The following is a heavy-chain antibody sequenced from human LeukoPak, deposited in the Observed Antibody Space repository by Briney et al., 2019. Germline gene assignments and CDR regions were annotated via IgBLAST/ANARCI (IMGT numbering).Heavy chain of an antibody. CDR1: GFTFSSYA. CDR2: ISGSGGST. V-gene: IGHV3-23*01. CDR3: AKTPVRGDNYFDY. Sequence: GGSLRLSCAASGFTFSSYAMSLVRQAPRKGLEWVLAISGSGGSTYYADSVKGRFTISRDNSKNTLYLQMNSLRAEDTAVYYCAKTPVRGDNYFDYWGQGTLVTVSS. J-gene: IGHJ4*02. D-gene: IGHD3-10*01.